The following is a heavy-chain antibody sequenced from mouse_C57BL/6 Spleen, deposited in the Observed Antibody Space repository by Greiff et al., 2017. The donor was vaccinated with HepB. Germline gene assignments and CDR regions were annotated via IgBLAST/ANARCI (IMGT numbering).Heavy chain of an antibody. Sequence: VQLVESGPELVKPGASVKISCKASGYAFSSSWMNWVKQRPGKGLEWIGRIYPGDGDTNYNGKFKGKATLTADKSSSTAYMQLSSLTSEDSAVYFCARSGYDYDVRGYAMDYWGQGTSVTVSS. CDR3: ARSGYDYDVRGYAMDY. D-gene: IGHD2-4*01. CDR2: IYPGDGDT. J-gene: IGHJ4*01. V-gene: IGHV1-82*01. CDR1: GYAFSSSW.